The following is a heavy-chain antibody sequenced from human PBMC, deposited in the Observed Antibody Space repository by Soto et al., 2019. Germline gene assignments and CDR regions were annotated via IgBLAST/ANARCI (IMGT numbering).Heavy chain of an antibody. V-gene: IGHV3-33*01. CDR1: GFTFSSYG. D-gene: IGHD6-13*01. CDR2: IWYDGSNK. J-gene: IGHJ6*02. Sequence: QVQLVESGGGVVQPGRSLRLSCAASGFTFSSYGMHWVRQAPGKGLEWVAVIWYDGSNKYYADSVKGRFTISRDNSKNTLYLQMNSLRAEDTAVYYCVRETDFEAAALPDYYYYGMDVWGQGTTVTVSS. CDR3: VRETDFEAAALPDYYYYGMDV.